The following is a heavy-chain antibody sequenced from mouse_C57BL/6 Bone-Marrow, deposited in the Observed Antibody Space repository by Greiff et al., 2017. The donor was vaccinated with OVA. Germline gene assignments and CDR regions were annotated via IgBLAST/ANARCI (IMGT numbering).Heavy chain of an antibody. J-gene: IGHJ3*01. D-gene: IGHD3-1*01. CDR2: INPYNGGT. CDR1: GSPFPASF. CDR3: ARTGLY. V-gene: IGHV1-19*01. Sequence: EVQLQQSGPVLVKPGASVKMSCKASGSPFPASFMTWVNRSLGKSLEWFGVINPYNGGTSYNQKFKGKATLTVDKSSSTAYMELNSLTSEDSAVYYCARTGLYWGQGTLVTVSA.